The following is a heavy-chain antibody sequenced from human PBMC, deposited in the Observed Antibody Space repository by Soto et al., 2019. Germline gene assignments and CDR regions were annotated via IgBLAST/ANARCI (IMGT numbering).Heavy chain of an antibody. CDR2: INSGNGNT. Sequence: VASVKVSCKASGYTFSSYAMHWVRQAPGQRLEWMGWINSGNGNTKYSQNFQGRVTITRDTAASTAYMQLSSLRSEDTAVYYCARDWPAHCGGDCYFDHWGQGTLVTV. CDR1: GYTFSSYA. V-gene: IGHV1-3*01. CDR3: ARDWPAHCGGDCYFDH. J-gene: IGHJ4*02. D-gene: IGHD2-21*02.